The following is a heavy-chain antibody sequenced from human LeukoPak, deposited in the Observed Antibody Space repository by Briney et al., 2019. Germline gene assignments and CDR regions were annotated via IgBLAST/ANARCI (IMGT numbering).Heavy chain of an antibody. CDR2: ISSSGSTI. V-gene: IGHV3-48*03. Sequence: GGSLRLSCAASGFTFSSYEMNWVRQAPGKGLEWVSYISSSGSTIYYADSVKGRFTISRDNSKNSLYLQMNSLRAEDTALYYCAKAGGGIAAAGDYWGQGTLVTVSS. J-gene: IGHJ4*02. CDR3: AKAGGGIAAAGDY. D-gene: IGHD6-13*01. CDR1: GFTFSSYE.